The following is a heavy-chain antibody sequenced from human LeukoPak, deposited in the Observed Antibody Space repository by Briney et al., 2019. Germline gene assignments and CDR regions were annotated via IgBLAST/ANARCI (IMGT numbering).Heavy chain of an antibody. D-gene: IGHD3-22*01. CDR1: GYTLTELS. CDR2: FDPEDGET. CDR3: ATLTPYDSSGYRDY. Sequence: ASVKVSCKVSGYTLTELSMHWVRQAPGKGLEWMGGFDPEDGETIYAQKFQGRVTMTEDTSTDTAYMELSSLRSEDTAVCYCATLTPYDSSGYRDYWGQGTLVTVSS. V-gene: IGHV1-24*01. J-gene: IGHJ4*02.